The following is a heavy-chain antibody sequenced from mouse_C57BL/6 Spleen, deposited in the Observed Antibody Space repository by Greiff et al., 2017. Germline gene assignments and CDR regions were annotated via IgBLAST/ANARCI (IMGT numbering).Heavy chain of an antibody. CDR1: GYTFTSYW. CDR2: IDPSDSYT. Sequence: VQLQQPGAELVMPGASVKLSCKASGYTFTSYWMHWVKQRPGQGLEWIGEIDPSDSYTNYNQKFKGKSTLTVDKSSSTAYMQLSSLTSEDSAVYYCARNSAQARGDYWGQGTTLTVSS. D-gene: IGHD3-2*02. CDR3: ARNSAQARGDY. J-gene: IGHJ2*01. V-gene: IGHV1-69*01.